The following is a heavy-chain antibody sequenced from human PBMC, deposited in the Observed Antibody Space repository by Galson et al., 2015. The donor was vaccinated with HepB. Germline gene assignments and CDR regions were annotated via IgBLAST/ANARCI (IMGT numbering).Heavy chain of an antibody. CDR1: GFTFSSYA. Sequence: SLRLSCAASGFTFSSYAMHWVRQAPGKGLEWVAVISYDGSNKYYADSVKGRFTISRDNSKNTLYLQMNSLRAEDTAVYYCARDLHEYYDYVWGRGYYFDYWGQGTLVTVSS. CDR2: ISYDGSNK. J-gene: IGHJ4*02. D-gene: IGHD3-16*01. CDR3: ARDLHEYYDYVWGRGYYFDY. V-gene: IGHV3-30-3*01.